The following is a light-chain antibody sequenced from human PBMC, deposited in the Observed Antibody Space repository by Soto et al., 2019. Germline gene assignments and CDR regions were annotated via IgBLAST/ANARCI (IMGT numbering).Light chain of an antibody. J-gene: IGLJ2*01. CDR2: GNT. Sequence: QSVLTQPPSVSGAPGQRVTISCTGSSSNIGAGYDVHWYQHLPGTAPKLLIYGNTNRPSGVPDRFSGSKSGTSASLAITGLQAEDEGDYYCQSYDSSLSGYVVFGGGTKLTVL. CDR3: QSYDSSLSGYVV. V-gene: IGLV1-40*01. CDR1: SSNIGAGYD.